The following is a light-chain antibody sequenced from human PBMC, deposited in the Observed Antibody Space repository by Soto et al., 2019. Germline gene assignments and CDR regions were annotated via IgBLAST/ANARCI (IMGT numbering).Light chain of an antibody. V-gene: IGKV3-20*01. J-gene: IGKJ1*01. CDR3: QQYGSSPWT. Sequence: EIVLTQSPGTLSLSPGERATLSCRASQSVSSSYLAWYQQKPGQAPRLLIYGASSRATGIPDRFSGSGSGTDFTLTISRLEPEDVEVYYCQQYGSSPWTFGQGTNVEIK. CDR2: GAS. CDR1: QSVSSSY.